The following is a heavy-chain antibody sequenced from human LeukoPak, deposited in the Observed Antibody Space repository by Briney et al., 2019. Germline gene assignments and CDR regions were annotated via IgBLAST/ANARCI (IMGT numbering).Heavy chain of an antibody. V-gene: IGHV1-18*01. CDR2: ISAYNGNT. D-gene: IGHD5-18*01. CDR3: ARDASDTAMVTGSY. CDR1: GYTFTSYG. Sequence: ASVKVSCKASGYTFTSYGISWVRQAPGQGLEWMGWISAYNGNTNYAQKLQGRVTMTTDTSTSTAYIELRSLRSDDTAVYYCARDASDTAMVTGSYWGQGTLVTVSS. J-gene: IGHJ4*02.